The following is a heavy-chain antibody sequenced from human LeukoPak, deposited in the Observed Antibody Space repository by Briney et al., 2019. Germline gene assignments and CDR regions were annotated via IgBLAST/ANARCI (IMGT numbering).Heavy chain of an antibody. Sequence: GGSLRLSCAASGFTFSSYAMSWVRQAPGKGLEWVSVISGSGGSTYHADSVKGRFTISRDNSKNTLYLQMNSLRAEDTAVYYCARDLIYPIDYYYGMDVWGQGTTVTVSS. CDR1: GFTFSSYA. J-gene: IGHJ6*02. CDR2: ISGSGGST. V-gene: IGHV3-23*01. CDR3: ARDLIYPIDYYYGMDV.